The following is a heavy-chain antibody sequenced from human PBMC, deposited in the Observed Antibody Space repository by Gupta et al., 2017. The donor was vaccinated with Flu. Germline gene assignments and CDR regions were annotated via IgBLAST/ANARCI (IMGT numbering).Heavy chain of an antibody. CDR3: STLNGQLPPLH. CDR2: INPSGGST. D-gene: IGHD1-26*01. Sequence: QVQLVPSGAEVKKPGASVTVSCKASGYTFTSYYMHWVRQAPGQGLEWMGIINPSGGSTIYAQKFQGRVTMTRDTSTSTVYMELSSLRSEDTAVYYCSTLNGQLPPLHWGQGTLVTVSS. CDR1: GYTFTSYY. V-gene: IGHV1-46*01. J-gene: IGHJ4*02.